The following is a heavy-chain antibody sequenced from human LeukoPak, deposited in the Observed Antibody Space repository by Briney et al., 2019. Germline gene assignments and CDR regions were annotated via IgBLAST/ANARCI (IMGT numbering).Heavy chain of an antibody. CDR2: ISPDKT. D-gene: IGHD3-3*02. CDR1: GFSFSTNP. CDR3: VKEHVDRAFTRSFEI. J-gene: IGHJ3*02. Sequence: GGFLRLSCAASGFSFSTNPMSWVRQAPGKGLEWVSAISPDKTYYADSVKGRLTISRDNYKNTVDLHMNSPRAEDTAIYYCVKEHVDRAFTRSFEIWGQGIVVTVSS. V-gene: IGHV3-23*01.